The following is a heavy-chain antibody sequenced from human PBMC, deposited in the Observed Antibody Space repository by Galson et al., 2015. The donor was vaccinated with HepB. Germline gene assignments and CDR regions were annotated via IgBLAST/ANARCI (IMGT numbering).Heavy chain of an antibody. D-gene: IGHD3-22*01. V-gene: IGHV1-46*01. CDR2: INPSGGST. Sequence: SVKVSCKASGYTFTSYYMHWVRQAPGQGLEWMGIINPSGGSTSYAQKFQGRVTMTRDTSTSTVYMELSSLRSEDTAVYYCAREYYYDSSGYREAFDIWCQGTMVTVSS. CDR3: AREYYYDSSGYREAFDI. J-gene: IGHJ3*02. CDR1: GYTFTSYY.